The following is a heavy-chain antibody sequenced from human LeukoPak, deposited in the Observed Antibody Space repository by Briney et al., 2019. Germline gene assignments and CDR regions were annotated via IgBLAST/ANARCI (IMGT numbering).Heavy chain of an antibody. D-gene: IGHD3-22*01. J-gene: IGHJ4*02. V-gene: IGHV1-2*02. Sequence: ASVKVSCKASGYTFTGYYMHWVRQAPGQGLEWMGWINPNSGDTNYAQKFQGRVTMTTDTSTSTAYMELRSLRSDDTAVYYCAREVYYDSSGYYYTGCYFDYWGQGTLATVSS. CDR3: AREVYYDSSGYYYTGCYFDY. CDR2: INPNSGDT. CDR1: GYTFTGYY.